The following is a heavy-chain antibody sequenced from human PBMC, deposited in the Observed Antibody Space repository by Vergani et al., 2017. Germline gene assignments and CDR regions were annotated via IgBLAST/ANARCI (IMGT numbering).Heavy chain of an antibody. CDR1: GFTFSSYD. V-gene: IGHV3-13*01. CDR2: IGTAGDT. D-gene: IGHD6-19*01. CDR3: ARGGIAVAGGFDY. J-gene: IGHJ4*02. Sequence: EVQLVESGGGLVQPGGSLRLSCAASGFTFSSYDMHWVRHATGKGLEWVSAIGTAGDTYYPGSVKGRVTISRENAKNSLYLQMNSLRAGDTAVYYCARGGIAVAGGFDYWGQGTLVTVSS.